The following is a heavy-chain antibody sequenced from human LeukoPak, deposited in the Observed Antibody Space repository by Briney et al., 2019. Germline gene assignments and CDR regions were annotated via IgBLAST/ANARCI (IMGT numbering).Heavy chain of an antibody. V-gene: IGHV4-39*07. Sequence: SETLSLTCTVSGGSISSDSYHWGWIRQPPGKGLEWIGSIYYSGDTNYNPSLKSRVTMSVVTSKNQFSLKLRSVTAADTAVYYCARDWYSSAWPIFDYWGQGTLVTVSS. D-gene: IGHD3-22*01. CDR2: IYYSGDT. CDR3: ARDWYSSAWPIFDY. J-gene: IGHJ4*02. CDR1: GGSISSDSYH.